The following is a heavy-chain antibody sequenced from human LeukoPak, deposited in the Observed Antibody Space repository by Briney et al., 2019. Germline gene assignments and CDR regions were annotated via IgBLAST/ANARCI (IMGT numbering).Heavy chain of an antibody. D-gene: IGHD2-2*02. CDR3: ARDPGGPHTVKWDAFDI. J-gene: IGHJ3*02. Sequence: QPGGSLRLSCAASGLTVSSNYMSWVGQAPGKGLEWVSVIYRGGSTYYADSVKGRFTISRDNSKNTLYLQMNSLRAEDTAVYYCARDPGGPHTVKWDAFDIWGQGTMVTVSS. CDR2: IYRGGST. CDR1: GLTVSSNY. V-gene: IGHV3-53*01.